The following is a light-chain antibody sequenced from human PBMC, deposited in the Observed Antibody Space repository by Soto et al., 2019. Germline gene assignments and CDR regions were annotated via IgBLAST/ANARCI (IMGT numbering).Light chain of an antibody. Sequence: AIQLTQSPSSLSASVGDRVTITCRASQGISSALAWYQQKPGKAPKLLIYDASSLESGVPSRFSGSGSGTDFTLTISSLQPEDFATYYCQQYDNLPPMYTFGQGTKLEIK. V-gene: IGKV1D-13*01. CDR2: DAS. J-gene: IGKJ2*01. CDR1: QGISSA. CDR3: QQYDNLPPMYT.